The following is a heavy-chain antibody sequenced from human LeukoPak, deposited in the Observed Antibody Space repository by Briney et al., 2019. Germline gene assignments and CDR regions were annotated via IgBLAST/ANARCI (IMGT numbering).Heavy chain of an antibody. CDR2: INHSGST. CDR3: ARKLPKKLNWYFDL. V-gene: IGHV4-34*01. CDR1: GGSFSGYY. Sequence: PSETLSLTCAVYGGSFSGYYWSWIRQPPGKGLEWIGEINHSGSTNYNPSLKSRVTISVGTSKNQFSLKLSSVTAADTAVYYCARKLPKKLNWYFDLWGRGTLVTVSS. D-gene: IGHD1-26*01. J-gene: IGHJ2*01.